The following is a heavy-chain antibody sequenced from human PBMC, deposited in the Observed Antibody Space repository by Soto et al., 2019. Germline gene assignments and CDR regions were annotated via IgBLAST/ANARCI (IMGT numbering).Heavy chain of an antibody. D-gene: IGHD2-2*01. CDR1: GYTFTSYY. J-gene: IGHJ4*02. Sequence: EASVKVSCKASGYTFTSYYMHWVRQAPGQGLEWMGRIIPILGIANYAQKFQGRVTITADKSTSTAYMELSSLRSEDTAVYYCARDRVGHWGQGTLVTVSS. CDR3: ARDRVGH. CDR2: IIPILGIA. V-gene: IGHV1-69*04.